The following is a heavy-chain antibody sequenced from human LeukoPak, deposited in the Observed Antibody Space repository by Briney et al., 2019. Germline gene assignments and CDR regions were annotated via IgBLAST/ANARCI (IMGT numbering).Heavy chain of an antibody. CDR2: IRSKTDGGTT. D-gene: IGHD5-12*01. J-gene: IGHJ5*02. Sequence: GGSLRLSCAASGFTFSNAWMNWVRQAPGKGLEWVGRIRSKTDGGTTDYAAPVKGRFTISRDDPKNTLYLQMNSLKTEDTAVYYCTTLGDIVATSYRPWGQGTLVTVSS. CDR1: GFTFSNAW. CDR3: TTLGDIVATSYRP. V-gene: IGHV3-15*07.